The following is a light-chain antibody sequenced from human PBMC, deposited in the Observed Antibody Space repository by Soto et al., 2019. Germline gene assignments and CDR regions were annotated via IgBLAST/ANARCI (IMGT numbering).Light chain of an antibody. CDR1: SSNIGSNT. CDR2: GNN. J-gene: IGLJ1*01. CDR3: AAWDDSLNAYG. V-gene: IGLV1-44*01. Sequence: QSVLTQPPSASGTPGQRVTISCSGSSSNIGSNTVNWYQQLPGTAPKLVIYGNNPRTSRVPDRISGSKSGTSASLAISGLRSEDEADYYCAAWDDSLNAYGFGTGTKLTVL.